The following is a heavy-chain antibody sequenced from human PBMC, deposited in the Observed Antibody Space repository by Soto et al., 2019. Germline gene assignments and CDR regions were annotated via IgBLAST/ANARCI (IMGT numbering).Heavy chain of an antibody. CDR1: GFTFSSYP. J-gene: IGHJ6*02. CDR2: ISYDGNNE. D-gene: IGHD6-13*01. Sequence: QVQLVESGGGVVQPGRSLRLSCAASGFTFSSYPMDWVRQAPGKGLEWVAVISYDGNNEHYADSVKGRFTISRDNSKNPLYVQRNSLRAEDTAVYYLARPCLYSSNPHYYYYGMDVWGQGTTVTVSS. V-gene: IGHV3-30-3*01. CDR3: ARPCLYSSNPHYYYYGMDV.